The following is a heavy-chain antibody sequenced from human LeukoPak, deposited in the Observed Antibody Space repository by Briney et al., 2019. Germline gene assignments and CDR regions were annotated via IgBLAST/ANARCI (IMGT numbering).Heavy chain of an antibody. CDR2: VSAYNGNT. Sequence: ASVKVSCKASGYTFTSYGISWVRQAPGQGLEWIGWVSAYNGNTNYAQKLQGRVTMTTDTSTSTAYMELRSLRSDDTAVYYCARSDWVTPYGMDVWGQGTTVTVSS. V-gene: IGHV1-18*01. J-gene: IGHJ6*02. CDR1: GYTFTSYG. CDR3: ARSDWVTPYGMDV. D-gene: IGHD2-21*02.